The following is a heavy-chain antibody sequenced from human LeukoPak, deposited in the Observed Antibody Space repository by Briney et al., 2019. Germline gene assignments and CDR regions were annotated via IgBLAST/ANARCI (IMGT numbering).Heavy chain of an antibody. CDR1: GFTFSSYS. CDR2: ISSRSSTI. D-gene: IGHD6-19*01. Sequence: GGSLRLSCAASGFTFSSYSMNWVRQAAGKGLEWVSYISSRSSTIYYADSVKGRFTISRDNVKNSLYLQMNSLRAEDTAVYYCASLLVAGVASVDYWGQGTLVTVSS. CDR3: ASLLVAGVASVDY. J-gene: IGHJ4*02. V-gene: IGHV3-48*01.